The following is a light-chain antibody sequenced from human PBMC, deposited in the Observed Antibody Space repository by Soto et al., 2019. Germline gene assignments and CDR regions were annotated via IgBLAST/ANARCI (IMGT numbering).Light chain of an antibody. CDR2: DAS. V-gene: IGKV3-11*01. CDR1: QSVSSS. CDR3: QQRSHWLT. J-gene: IGKJ4*01. Sequence: ESVLTQSPATLSLSPGERATLSCRASQSVSSSLAWYQQRPGQAPRLLIYDASNRATGIPARFSGSGSGTDFTLTISSLEPEDFAVYYRQQRSHWLTFGGGTKVEIK.